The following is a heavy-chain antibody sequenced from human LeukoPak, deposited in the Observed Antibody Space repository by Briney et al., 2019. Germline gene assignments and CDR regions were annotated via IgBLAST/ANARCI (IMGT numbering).Heavy chain of an antibody. V-gene: IGHV4-61*02. Sequence: PSETLSLTCTVSGGSISSGSYYWSWIRQPAGKGLEWIGRIYTSRNPNYNPSLKSRVPISVDTSKNQFSLKLSSVTAADTAVYYCARDSGVGGLGAFDIWGQGTMVTVSS. D-gene: IGHD3-10*01. CDR2: IYTSRNP. CDR3: ARDSGVGGLGAFDI. J-gene: IGHJ3*02. CDR1: GGSISSGSYY.